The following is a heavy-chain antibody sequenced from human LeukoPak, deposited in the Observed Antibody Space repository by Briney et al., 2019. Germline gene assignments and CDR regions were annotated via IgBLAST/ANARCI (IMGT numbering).Heavy chain of an antibody. V-gene: IGHV4-59*01. CDR1: GGSFSGYY. CDR2: IYYSGST. J-gene: IGHJ4*02. CDR3: AGGSGHVGY. Sequence: SETLSLTCAVYGGSFSGYYWSWIRQPPGKGLEWIGYIYYSGSTNYNPSLKSRVTISVDTSKNQFSLKLSSVTAADTAVYYCAGGSGHVGYWGQGTLVTVSS. D-gene: IGHD5-12*01.